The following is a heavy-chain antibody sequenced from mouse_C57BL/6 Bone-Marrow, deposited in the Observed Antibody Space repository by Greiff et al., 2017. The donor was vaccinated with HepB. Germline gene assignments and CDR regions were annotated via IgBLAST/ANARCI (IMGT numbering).Heavy chain of an antibody. Sequence: EVKLQESGPGLVKPSQSLSLTCSVTGYSITSGYYWNWIRQFPGNKLEWMGYISYDGSNNYNPSLKNRISITRDTSKNQFFLKLNSVTTEDTATYYCARDIPTNLYYYAMDYWGQGTSVTVSS. CDR2: ISYDGSN. J-gene: IGHJ4*01. V-gene: IGHV3-6*01. CDR1: GYSITSGYY. D-gene: IGHD6-5*01. CDR3: ARDIPTNLYYYAMDY.